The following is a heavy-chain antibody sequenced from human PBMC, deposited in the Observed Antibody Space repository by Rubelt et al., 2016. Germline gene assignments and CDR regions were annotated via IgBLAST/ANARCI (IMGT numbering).Heavy chain of an antibody. D-gene: IGHD3-22*01. J-gene: IGHJ3*02. CDR2: IIPIFGTA. CDR3: ARDLVGVVITTHDAFDI. Sequence: QVQLVQSGAEVKKPGSSVKVSCKASGGTFSSYAISWVRQAPGQGLEWMGGIIPIFGTANYAQKFQGEVTITAEKSTSTAYMELSSLRSEDTAVYYCARDLVGVVITTHDAFDIWGQGTMVTVSS. CDR1: GGTFSSYA. V-gene: IGHV1-69*06.